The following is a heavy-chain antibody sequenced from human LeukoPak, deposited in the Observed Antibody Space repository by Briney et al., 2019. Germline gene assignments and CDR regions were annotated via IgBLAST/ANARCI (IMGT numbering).Heavy chain of an antibody. CDR2: IYYSGST. J-gene: IGHJ4*02. CDR1: SGSISSYY. Sequence: PSETLSLTCTVSSGSISSYYWSWIRQPPGKGLEWIGYIYYSGSTNYNPSLKSRITISVDTSKNQFSLKLSSVTAADTAVYYCARGYGSGSYYMGPFDYWGQGTLVTVSS. V-gene: IGHV4-59*08. CDR3: ARGYGSGSYYMGPFDY. D-gene: IGHD3-10*01.